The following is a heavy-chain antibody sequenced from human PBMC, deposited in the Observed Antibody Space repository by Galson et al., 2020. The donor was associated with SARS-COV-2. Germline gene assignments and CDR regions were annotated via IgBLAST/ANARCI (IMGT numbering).Heavy chain of an antibody. D-gene: IGHD6-19*01. CDR3: AGWYIRF. CDR2: IGGSSDVI. V-gene: IGHV3-48*02. Sequence: GGSLSLSCAASGFTFSTSYMSWLRQAPGKGLEWLSYIGGSSDVIKYADSVKGRFTISRDNAKNLLYLQMNSLRDEDTAVYYCAGWYIRFWGHGTLVTVSS. CDR1: GFTFSTSY. J-gene: IGHJ4*01.